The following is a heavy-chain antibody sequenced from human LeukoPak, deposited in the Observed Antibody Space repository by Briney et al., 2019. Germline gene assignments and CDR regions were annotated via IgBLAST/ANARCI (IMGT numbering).Heavy chain of an antibody. J-gene: IGHJ4*02. CDR2: VNARGYST. CDR1: GFTFTTYA. V-gene: IGHV3-23*01. D-gene: IGHD2-2*01. Sequence: GGSLRLSCAASGFTFTTYAMHWVRQAPGKGLEWVSAVNARGYSTYYADSVKGRFTISRDNSKNTVFLQMSSLRVEDTAVYYCANLGSSELRVPASQGNWGQGTLVTVSS. CDR3: ANLGSSELRVPASQGN.